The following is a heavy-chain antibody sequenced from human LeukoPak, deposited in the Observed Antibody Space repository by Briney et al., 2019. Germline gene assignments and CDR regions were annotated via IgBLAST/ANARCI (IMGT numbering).Heavy chain of an antibody. Sequence: GGSLRLSCAASGFTFSSYWMSWVRQAPGKGLEWVANIKQDGSEKYYVDFVKGRFTISRDNAKNSLSLQVNSLRVEDTAVYYCARGGRPEYWGQGTLVTVSS. CDR1: GFTFSSYW. CDR2: IKQDGSEK. CDR3: ARGGRPEY. V-gene: IGHV3-7*01. J-gene: IGHJ4*02.